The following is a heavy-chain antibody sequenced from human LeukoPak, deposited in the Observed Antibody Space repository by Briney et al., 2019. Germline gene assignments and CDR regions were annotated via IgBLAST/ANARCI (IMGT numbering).Heavy chain of an antibody. CDR1: GFTVSSNY. D-gene: IGHD3-22*01. J-gene: IGHJ4*02. V-gene: IGHV3-53*01. Sequence: GGSLRLSCAASGFTVSSNYMSWVRQAPGKGLEWVSVIYSGGSTYYADSVKGRFTISRDNSKNTLYLQMNSLRAEDTAVYYCARETYYYDSSGFDYWGQGTLVTVSS. CDR2: IYSGGST. CDR3: ARETYYYDSSGFDY.